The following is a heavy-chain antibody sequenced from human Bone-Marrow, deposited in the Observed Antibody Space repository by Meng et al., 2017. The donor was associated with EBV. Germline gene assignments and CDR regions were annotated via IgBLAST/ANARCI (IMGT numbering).Heavy chain of an antibody. CDR1: GYTFITYA. CDR3: ARVYIPTTAAALFDY. J-gene: IGHJ4*02. CDR2: INPGNGHT. D-gene: IGHD6-13*01. V-gene: IGHV1-3*01. Sequence: QVHLGQAGAEVKKPGASVKVSCKASGYTFITYAIYWVRQAPGQTLEWMGWINPGNGHTRYSQKFQGRLTFIRDTSASTAYMELSSLRSEDTAVYYCARVYIPTTAAALFDYWGQGTLVTVSS.